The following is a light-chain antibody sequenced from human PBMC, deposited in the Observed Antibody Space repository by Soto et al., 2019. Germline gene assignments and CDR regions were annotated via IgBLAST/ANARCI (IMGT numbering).Light chain of an antibody. CDR1: QSVTAIY. V-gene: IGKV3-20*01. Sequence: EIVLTQSPGTLSLSPGERATLSCRAGQSVTAIYLAWYQQKPGQAPRLLIYGASSRATGIPDRFSGSGSGTDFTLTISRLEPEDFAVYYCQQYGSSPWTFGQGTKVEIK. CDR2: GAS. J-gene: IGKJ1*01. CDR3: QQYGSSPWT.